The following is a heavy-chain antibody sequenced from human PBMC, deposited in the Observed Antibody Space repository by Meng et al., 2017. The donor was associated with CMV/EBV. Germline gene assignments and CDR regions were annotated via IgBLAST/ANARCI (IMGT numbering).Heavy chain of an antibody. V-gene: IGHV3-66*02. D-gene: IGHD3-3*01. CDR2: IYSGGST. Sequence: GESLKISCAASGFTVSSNYMSWVRQAPGKGLEWVSVIYSGGSTYYADSVKGRFTISRDNSKNTLYLQMNSLRAEDTAVYYCARGGVYYDFWSGYCYYFDYWGQGTLVTVSS. CDR3: ARGGVYYDFWSGYCYYFDY. J-gene: IGHJ4*02. CDR1: GFTVSSNY.